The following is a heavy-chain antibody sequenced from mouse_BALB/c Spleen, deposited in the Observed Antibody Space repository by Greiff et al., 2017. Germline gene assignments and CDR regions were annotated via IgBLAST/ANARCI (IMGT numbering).Heavy chain of an antibody. CDR2: ISSGGGST. Sequence: DVKLVESGGGLVKPGGSLKLSCAASGFAFSSYDMSWVRQTPEKRLEWVAYISSGGGSTYYPDTVKGRFTISRDNAKNTLYLQMSSLKSEDTAMYYCARRDGITTSFAYWGQGTLVTGSA. CDR1: GFAFSSYD. V-gene: IGHV5-12-1*01. CDR3: ARRDGITTSFAY. J-gene: IGHJ3*01. D-gene: IGHD2-4*01.